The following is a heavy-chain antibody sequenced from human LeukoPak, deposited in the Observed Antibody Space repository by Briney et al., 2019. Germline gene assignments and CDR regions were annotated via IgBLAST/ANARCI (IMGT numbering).Heavy chain of an antibody. D-gene: IGHD5-12*01. CDR3: AKCRGSSGADARPAEY. CDR2: IGSDGYSK. CDR1: GFTFSSYS. Sequence: PGRSLRLSCAASGFTFSSYSMQWVRQAPGKGLEWVAIIGSDGYSKYYGDSVKGRFTISRDNSKNTLYLELNSLRAEDTAVYYCAKCRGSSGADARPAEYWGQGTLVTVSS. V-gene: IGHV3-30*18. J-gene: IGHJ4*02.